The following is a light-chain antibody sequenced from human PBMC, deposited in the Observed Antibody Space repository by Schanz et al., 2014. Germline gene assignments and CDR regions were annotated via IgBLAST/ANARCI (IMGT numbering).Light chain of an antibody. V-gene: IGLV2-14*02. CDR2: EVS. Sequence: QSALTQPASVSGSPGQSITISCTGTSSDVGSYNFVSWYQQHPGKAPKLMIYEVSKRPSGVPDRFSGSKSGNTASLTVSGLQAEDEGDYYCSSYTTTSTRVFGGGTKLTVL. CDR3: SSYTTTSTRV. CDR1: SSDVGSYNF. J-gene: IGLJ3*02.